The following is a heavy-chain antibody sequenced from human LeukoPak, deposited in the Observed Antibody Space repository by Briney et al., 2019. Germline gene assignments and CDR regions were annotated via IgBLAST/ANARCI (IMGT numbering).Heavy chain of an antibody. V-gene: IGHV3-23*01. CDR1: GFTFSSYA. CDR3: ARRGYCSGGSCYPIDY. D-gene: IGHD2-15*01. J-gene: IGHJ4*02. CDR2: ISGSGGST. Sequence: GGSLRLSCAASGFTFSSYAMSWVRQAPGKGLEWVSAISGSGGSTYYADSVKGRVTISRDNAKNSLYLQMNSLRAEDTAVYYCARRGYCSGGSCYPIDYWGQGTLVTVSS.